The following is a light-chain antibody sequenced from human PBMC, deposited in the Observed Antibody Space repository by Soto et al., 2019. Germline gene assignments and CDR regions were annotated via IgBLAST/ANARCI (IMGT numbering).Light chain of an antibody. CDR3: QQYYSTPLT. Sequence: DIVMTQSPDSVAVSLGERATINCKSSQSVLYSSNNNNYIAWYQQKPGQPPKLIIYWASTRESGVPDRFSGSGSGTDFTLTISSLQAEDVAVYYCQQYYSTPLTFGGGTKVDIK. V-gene: IGKV4-1*01. CDR2: WAS. CDR1: QSVLYSSNNNNY. J-gene: IGKJ4*01.